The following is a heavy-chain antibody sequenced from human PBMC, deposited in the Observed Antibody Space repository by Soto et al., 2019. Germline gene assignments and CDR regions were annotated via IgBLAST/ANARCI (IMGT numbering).Heavy chain of an antibody. CDR2: IYWDDDK. Sequence: QITLKESGPTLVKPTQTLTLTCTFSGFSLTTRAVGVAWIRQPPGKALEWLALIYWDDDKRYSPSLNGRLTITKDTSKNQVVLTMTNMNAVDTATYYCARQSSLKTLDACDVWGQGTMVTVSS. J-gene: IGHJ3*01. CDR3: ARQSSLKTLDACDV. D-gene: IGHD2-15*01. CDR1: GFSLTTRAVG. V-gene: IGHV2-5*02.